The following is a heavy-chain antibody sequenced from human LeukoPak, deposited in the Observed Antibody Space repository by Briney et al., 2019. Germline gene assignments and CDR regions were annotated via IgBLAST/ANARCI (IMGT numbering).Heavy chain of an antibody. D-gene: IGHD2-2*02. V-gene: IGHV5-51*01. CDR2: IYPGDSDT. Sequence: GESLKISCKGSGYSFTSYWIGWVRQMPGKGLEWMGIIYPGDSDTGYSPSFQGQVTISADKSISTAYLQWSSLKASDTAMYYCARGVVVPAAILHYFDYWGQGTLVTVSS. J-gene: IGHJ4*02. CDR3: ARGVVVPAAILHYFDY. CDR1: GYSFTSYW.